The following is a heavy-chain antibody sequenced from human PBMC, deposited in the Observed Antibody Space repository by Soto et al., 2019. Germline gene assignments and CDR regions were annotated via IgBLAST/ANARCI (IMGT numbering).Heavy chain of an antibody. CDR3: AKEYNAGGIGYSGYYGMDV. D-gene: IGHD2-21*01. CDR1: GFTFSSYG. J-gene: IGHJ6*02. CDR2: ISYDGSNK. V-gene: IGHV3-30*18. Sequence: GGFLRLSCTASGFTFSSYGMHWVRQAPGKGLEWVAVISYDGSNKFYADSVKGRFTISRDNSKNRLYLQITSLRAEDTAVYYCAKEYNAGGIGYSGYYGMDVWGQGTTVTVSS.